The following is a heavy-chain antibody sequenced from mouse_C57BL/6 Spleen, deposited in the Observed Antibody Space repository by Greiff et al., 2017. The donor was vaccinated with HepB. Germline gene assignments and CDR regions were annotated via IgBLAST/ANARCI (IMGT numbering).Heavy chain of an antibody. CDR2: IWSGGST. CDR3: AKAGTRGYFDY. Sequence: VMLVESGPGLVQPSQSLSITCTVSGFSLTSYGVHWVRQPPGKGLEWLGVIWSGGSTDYNAAFISRLSISKDNSKSQVFFKMNSLQADDTAIYYCAKAGTRGYFDYWGQGTTLTVSS. CDR1: GFSLTSYG. V-gene: IGHV2-4*01. D-gene: IGHD4-1*01. J-gene: IGHJ2*01.